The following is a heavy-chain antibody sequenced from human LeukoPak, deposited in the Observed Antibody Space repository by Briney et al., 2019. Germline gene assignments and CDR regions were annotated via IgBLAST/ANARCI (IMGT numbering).Heavy chain of an antibody. Sequence: ASLKVSCKASGYTFTNYHINLVRQAPGQGLEWMGWINPNTGDRGYAQKFQGRVSITSDTSIRTAYMELGSPRSEDTAVYFCARTTSLTASGYDYWGQGTLVTVSS. CDR3: ARTTSLTASGYDY. CDR2: INPNTGDR. J-gene: IGHJ4*02. D-gene: IGHD4-17*01. CDR1: GYTFTNYH. V-gene: IGHV1-8*03.